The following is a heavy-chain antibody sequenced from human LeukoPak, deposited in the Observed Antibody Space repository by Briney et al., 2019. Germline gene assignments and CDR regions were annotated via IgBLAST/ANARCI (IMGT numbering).Heavy chain of an antibody. CDR2: ISYDGSNK. Sequence: GRSLRLSCAASGFTFSSYGMHWVRQAPGKGLEWVAVISYDGSNKYYADSVNGRFTISRDNSKNTMYLQMNSLRAEDTAVYYCAKDSRARYYDSSGYYPPDYWGQGTLVTVSS. J-gene: IGHJ4*02. CDR1: GFTFSSYG. D-gene: IGHD3-22*01. V-gene: IGHV3-30*18. CDR3: AKDSRARYYDSSGYYPPDY.